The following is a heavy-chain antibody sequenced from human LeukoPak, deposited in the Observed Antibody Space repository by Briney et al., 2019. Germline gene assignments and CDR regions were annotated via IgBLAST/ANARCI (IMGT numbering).Heavy chain of an antibody. D-gene: IGHD3-22*01. Sequence: PSETLSLTCTVSGGSISSYYWSWIRQPPGKGLEWIGYIYYSGSTNYNPSLKSRVTISVDTSKNQFSLKLSSVTAADTAVYYCASGDSSGYKGLGYWGQGTLVTASS. CDR3: ASGDSSGYKGLGY. J-gene: IGHJ4*02. V-gene: IGHV4-59*01. CDR1: GGSISSYY. CDR2: IYYSGST.